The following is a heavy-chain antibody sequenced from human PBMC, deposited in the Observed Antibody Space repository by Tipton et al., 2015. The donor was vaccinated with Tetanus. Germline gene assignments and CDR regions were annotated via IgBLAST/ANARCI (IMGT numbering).Heavy chain of an antibody. D-gene: IGHD6-6*01. V-gene: IGHV5-51*01. Sequence: QLVQSGAEVKKPGESLKISCKGSGHSFTKYWIAWVRQMPGKGLEWMGLIYPDDSYTRSSPSFQGQVTISADKSIRTAYLQCSSLKASHTAVYYCAEHRKAVLVPMCFDSGGQGTLAIVST. CDR3: AEHRKAVLVPMCFDS. CDR2: IYPDDSYT. J-gene: IGHJ4*02. CDR1: GHSFTKYW.